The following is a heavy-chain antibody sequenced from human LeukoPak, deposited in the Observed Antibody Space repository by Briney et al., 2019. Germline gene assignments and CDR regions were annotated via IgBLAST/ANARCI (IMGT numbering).Heavy chain of an antibody. V-gene: IGHV1-2*06. CDR1: GYTFTGYY. J-gene: IGHJ4*02. CDR3: ARDPEYCTNGVCYIEGY. CDR2: INPNSGGT. D-gene: IGHD2-8*01. Sequence: ASVKVSCKASGYTFTGYYMHWVRQAPGQGLEWIGRINPNSGGTNYAQKFQGRVTMTRDTSISTAYMELSRLRSDDTAVYYCARDPEYCTNGVCYIEGYWGQGTLVTVSS.